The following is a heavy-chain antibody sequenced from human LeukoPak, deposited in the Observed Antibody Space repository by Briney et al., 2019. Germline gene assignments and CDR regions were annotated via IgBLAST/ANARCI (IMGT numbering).Heavy chain of an antibody. CDR2: VIPVFGTT. V-gene: IGHV1-69*05. D-gene: IGHD1-26*01. J-gene: IGHJ3*01. CDR3: AKAWEMRTIGAFDV. CDR1: GGIFRNYA. Sequence: ASVKVSCEASGGIFRNYAISWVRLAPGQGLEWMGRVIPVFGTTNYAQKFQGRVKITTDESASTVYMELSSLRSEDTAMYYCAKAWEMRTIGAFDVWGQGTMVIVSS.